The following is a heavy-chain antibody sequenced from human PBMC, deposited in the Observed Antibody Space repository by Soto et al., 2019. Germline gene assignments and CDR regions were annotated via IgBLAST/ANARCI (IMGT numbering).Heavy chain of an antibody. V-gene: IGHV3-30*18. D-gene: IGHD3-16*01. Sequence: QVQLVESGGGVVQPGRSLRLSCAASGFTFSSYGMHWVRQAPGKGLEWVAVISYDGSNKYYADSVKGRFTISRDNSKNTLYLQMNSLRAEDTAVYYCAKGPGLEWLRLGAIYDYVWGTHHYFDYWGQGTLVTVSS. J-gene: IGHJ4*02. CDR1: GFTFSSYG. CDR2: ISYDGSNK. CDR3: AKGPGLEWLRLGAIYDYVWGTHHYFDY.